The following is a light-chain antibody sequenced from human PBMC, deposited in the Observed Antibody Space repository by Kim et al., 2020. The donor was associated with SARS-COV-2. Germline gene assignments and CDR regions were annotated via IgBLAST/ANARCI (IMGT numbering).Light chain of an antibody. CDR3: QAWDTTVV. V-gene: IGLV3-1*01. CDR1: QLGDKY. Sequence: VSVSPGQTASITCSGDQLGDKYVCWYQQRPGQSLVLVIYQDKNRPSGIPERFSGSNSGNTATLTISGTQAMDEADYYCQAWDTTVVFGGGTQLTVL. CDR2: QDK. J-gene: IGLJ2*01.